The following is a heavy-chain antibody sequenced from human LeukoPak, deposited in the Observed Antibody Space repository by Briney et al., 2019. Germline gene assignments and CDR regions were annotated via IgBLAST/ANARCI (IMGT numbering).Heavy chain of an antibody. CDR1: GGSISSGSYY. D-gene: IGHD3-16*01. Sequence: PSQTLPLTCTVSGGSISSGSYYWSWIRQPAGKGLEWIGRIYTSGSTNYNPSLKSRVTISVDTSKNQFSLKLSSVTAADTAVYYCARDRDWGYLDYWGQGTLVTVSS. J-gene: IGHJ4*02. V-gene: IGHV4-61*02. CDR2: IYTSGST. CDR3: ARDRDWGYLDY.